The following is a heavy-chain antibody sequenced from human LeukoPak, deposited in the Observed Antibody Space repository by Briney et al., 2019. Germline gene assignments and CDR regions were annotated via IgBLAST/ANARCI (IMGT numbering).Heavy chain of an antibody. D-gene: IGHD3-10*01. J-gene: IGHJ4*01. V-gene: IGHV1-2*02. CDR3: ARDGEFGTGSYYRGCFDY. CDR1: GYSFTAVY. CDR2: IHPRSGET. Sequence: ASVNVSCTASGYSFTAVYIHWGRQAPGQGLEWMGWIHPRSGETNYAYKFRGRVTMTRDTSISTTYMDLGSLRSDATAAHYCARDGEFGTGSYYRGCFDYWGQGTLVTVSS.